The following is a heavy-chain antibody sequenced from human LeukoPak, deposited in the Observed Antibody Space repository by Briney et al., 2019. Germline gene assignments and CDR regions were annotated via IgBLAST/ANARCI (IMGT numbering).Heavy chain of an antibody. D-gene: IGHD3-10*01. CDR3: TTDLGLTMIRGVIVS. V-gene: IGHV3-15*01. J-gene: IGHJ4*02. Sequence: GGSLRLSCAASGFTFTNAWMSRVRQAPGKGLEWVGRIKSKGDGETTDYAAPVKGRFTMSRDDSKATLFLQIHSLETEDTAMYYCTTDLGLTMIRGVIVSWGQGTLVTVSS. CDR2: IKSKGDGETT. CDR1: GFTFTNAW.